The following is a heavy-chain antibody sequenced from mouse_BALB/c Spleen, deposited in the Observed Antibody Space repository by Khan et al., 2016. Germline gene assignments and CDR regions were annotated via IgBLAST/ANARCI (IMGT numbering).Heavy chain of an antibody. Sequence: QVRLQQSGAELVKPGASVKLSCKAAGYTFTSYYMYWVRQRPGQGLEWVGQINPSNGGSNFNEKFKSKATLTVDKSSSTAYMQLSSLTSEDSAVYYCTRFNSYGSSYYAMDYWGQGTSVTVSS. CDR1: GYTFTSYY. V-gene: IGHV1-53*01. D-gene: IGHD1-1*01. J-gene: IGHJ4*01. CDR3: TRFNSYGSSYYAMDY. CDR2: INPSNGGS.